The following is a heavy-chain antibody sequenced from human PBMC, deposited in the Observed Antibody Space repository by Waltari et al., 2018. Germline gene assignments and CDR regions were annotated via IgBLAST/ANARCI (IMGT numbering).Heavy chain of an antibody. CDR1: GDTFSSYF. D-gene: IGHD3-3*02. CDR3: TRDKLDYYNGMDV. Sequence: QVQLVQSGAEVKKPGASVKVSCRTSGDTFSSYFIFWVRQAPGPGLEWMGIINRSDGGTNYPQKFQDRVTMTRDTSTSTVYMELRSLRSEDTAVYYCTRDKLDYYNGMDVWGQGTTVTVSS. CDR2: INRSDGGT. V-gene: IGHV1-46*03. J-gene: IGHJ6*02.